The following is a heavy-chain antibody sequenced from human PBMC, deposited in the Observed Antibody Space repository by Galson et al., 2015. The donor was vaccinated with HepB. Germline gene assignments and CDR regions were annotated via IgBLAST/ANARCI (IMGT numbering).Heavy chain of an antibody. D-gene: IGHD4-17*01. V-gene: IGHV3-9*01. CDR3: AKDVSPGDNFYYFDY. Sequence: SLRLSCAASGFTFDDYAIHWVRQGPGKALEWVSGISWNSNYIRYADSVKGRFTISRDNAKNSLHLQMDSLRVDDTALYYRAKDVSPGDNFYYFDYWGQGTLVTVSS. CDR2: ISWNSNYI. CDR1: GFTFDDYA. J-gene: IGHJ4*02.